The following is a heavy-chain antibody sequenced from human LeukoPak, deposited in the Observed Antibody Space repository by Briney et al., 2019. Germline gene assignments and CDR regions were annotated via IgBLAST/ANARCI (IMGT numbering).Heavy chain of an antibody. D-gene: IGHD4-11*01. CDR2: INWHGGST. CDR1: GFTFSSYD. Sequence: GGSLRLSCAASGFTFSSYDMNWVRQAPGKGLEWVSSINWHGGSTHYAESVKGRFTISRDNAKNSLFLQMNSLRAEDTALYYCARANYSPYYFDYWGQGTLVTVSS. CDR3: ARANYSPYYFDY. J-gene: IGHJ4*02. V-gene: IGHV3-20*04.